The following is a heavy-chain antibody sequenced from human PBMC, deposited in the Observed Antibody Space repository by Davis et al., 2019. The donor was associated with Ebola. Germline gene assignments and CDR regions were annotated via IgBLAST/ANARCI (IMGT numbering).Heavy chain of an antibody. CDR3: ASGLYGDYSDGY. CDR1: GFTFSSYG. D-gene: IGHD4-17*01. J-gene: IGHJ4*02. Sequence: PGGSLRLSCAVSGFTFSSYGMHWVRQAPGKGLEWVAFISHDGSNKYYADSVKGRFTISRDNSKNTLYLQMNSLRVEDTAVYNCASGLYGDYSDGYWGQGTLVTVSS. CDR2: ISHDGSNK. V-gene: IGHV3-30*19.